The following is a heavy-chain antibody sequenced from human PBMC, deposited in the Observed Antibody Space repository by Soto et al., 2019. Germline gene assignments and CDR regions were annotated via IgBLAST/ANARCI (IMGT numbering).Heavy chain of an antibody. Sequence: GASVKVSCKASGGTFSSYTISWVRQAPGQGLEWMGRIIPILGIANYAQKFQGRVTMTTDTSTSTAYMELRSLRSDDTAVYYCARDLPYDFWSGYYPRPNWFDPWGQGTLVTVSS. V-gene: IGHV1-69*04. CDR1: GGTFSSYT. CDR2: IIPILGIA. D-gene: IGHD3-3*01. CDR3: ARDLPYDFWSGYYPRPNWFDP. J-gene: IGHJ5*02.